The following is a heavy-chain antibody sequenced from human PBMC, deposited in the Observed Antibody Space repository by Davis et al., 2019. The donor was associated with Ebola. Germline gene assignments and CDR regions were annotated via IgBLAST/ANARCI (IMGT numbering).Heavy chain of an antibody. CDR3: ARVSDSGYDP. V-gene: IGHV3-30*03. Sequence: GESLKISCAASGFTFSSYGMHWVRQAPGKGLEWVAVISYDGSNKYYADSVKGRFTISRDNSKNTLYLQMNSLRAEDTAVYYCARVSDSGYDPWGQGTLVTVSP. CDR1: GFTFSSYG. CDR2: ISYDGSNK. D-gene: IGHD5-12*01. J-gene: IGHJ5*02.